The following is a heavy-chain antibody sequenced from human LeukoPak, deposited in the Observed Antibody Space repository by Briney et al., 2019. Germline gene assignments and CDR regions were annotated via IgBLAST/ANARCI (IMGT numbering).Heavy chain of an antibody. CDR2: ITDSGGST. Sequence: PGGSLRLSCAASGFTFSTYAMSWVRQAPGKGLEWVSAITDSGGSTYHADSVKGRFITSRDNSKNTLYMQMNSLRAEDTAIYYCAKGSSSARPYYFDYWGQGTLVTVSS. D-gene: IGHD6-19*01. CDR3: AKGSSSARPYYFDY. CDR1: GFTFSTYA. J-gene: IGHJ4*02. V-gene: IGHV3-23*01.